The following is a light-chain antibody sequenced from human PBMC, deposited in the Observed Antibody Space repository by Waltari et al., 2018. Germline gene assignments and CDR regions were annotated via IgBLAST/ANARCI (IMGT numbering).Light chain of an antibody. CDR3: QQYNSYWT. CDR2: NAS. CDR1: QTISSW. Sequence: DIQMTQSPSTLSASVGDRVTITCRASQTISSWVAWYQQKPGKAPKLLIYNASSLESGVSSRFSGSGSGTEFTLTISSLQPDDFATYYCQQYNSYWTFGQGTKVEVK. J-gene: IGKJ1*01. V-gene: IGKV1-5*03.